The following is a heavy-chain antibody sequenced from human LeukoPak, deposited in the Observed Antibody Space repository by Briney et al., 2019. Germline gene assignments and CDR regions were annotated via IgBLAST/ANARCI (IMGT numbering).Heavy chain of an antibody. J-gene: IGHJ3*02. CDR3: ARERRSSSPGEQQLVRAFDI. V-gene: IGHV7-4-1*02. Sequence: SVKVSCKASGYTFTNYAMNWVRQAPGQGLEWMGWINTNTGNPTYAQGFTGRFVFSLDTSVSTAYLQISSLKAEDTAMYYCARERRSSSPGEQQLVRAFDIWGQGTMVTVSS. CDR2: INTNTGNP. CDR1: GYTFTNYA. D-gene: IGHD6-13*01.